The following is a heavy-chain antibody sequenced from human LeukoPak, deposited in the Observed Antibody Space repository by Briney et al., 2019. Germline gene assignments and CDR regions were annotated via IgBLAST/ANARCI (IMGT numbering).Heavy chain of an antibody. CDR1: GFTFSSYA. J-gene: IGHJ4*02. V-gene: IGHV3-23*01. Sequence: PGGSLRLSCAASGFTFSSYAMSWVRQAPGKGLEWVSAISGSGGSTYYADSVKGRFTISRDNSKNTLYLQMNSLRAEDTAVYYCAKDLKESAEMATIFDYWGQGTLVTVSS. CDR2: ISGSGGST. D-gene: IGHD5-24*01. CDR3: AKDLKESAEMATIFDY.